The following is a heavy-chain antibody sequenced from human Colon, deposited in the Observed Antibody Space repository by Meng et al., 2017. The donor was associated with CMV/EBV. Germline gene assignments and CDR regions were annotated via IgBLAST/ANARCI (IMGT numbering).Heavy chain of an antibody. J-gene: IGHJ4*02. CDR1: GFNFQNYA. Sequence: GESLKISCEVSGFNFQNYAVTWVRQAPGKGLEWVSVISGTGGVTYYADSVKGRFHISKDNTKNTVFLQMNNLRADDTAVYYCTKVSIIAVPGAYFDFWGQGTLVTVS. CDR3: TKVSIIAVPGAYFDF. V-gene: IGHV3-23*01. CDR2: ISGTGGVT. D-gene: IGHD2-2*01.